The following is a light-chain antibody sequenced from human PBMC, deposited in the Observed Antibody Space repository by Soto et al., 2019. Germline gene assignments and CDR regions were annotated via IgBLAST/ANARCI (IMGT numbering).Light chain of an antibody. CDR2: GAS. V-gene: IGKV3-20*01. Sequence: IVLTQSPGTLSLSPGERATLSCRASQSVSSYLAWYRQKPGQAPRLVIYGASSRATGISDRFSGSGSGTDFTLTISRLEPEDFAMYYCHQYGGSSWTFGQGTKVEIK. CDR1: QSVSSY. CDR3: HQYGGSSWT. J-gene: IGKJ1*01.